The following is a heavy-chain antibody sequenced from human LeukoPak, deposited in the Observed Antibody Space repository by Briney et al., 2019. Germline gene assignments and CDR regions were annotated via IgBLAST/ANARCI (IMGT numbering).Heavy chain of an antibody. J-gene: IGHJ4*02. D-gene: IGHD5-18*01. CDR1: GGYISSSSYY. V-gene: IGHV4-39*01. CDR2: ISYTGGT. Sequence: SETLSLTCTVSGGYISSSSYYWGSIRQPPGKGLEWIGSISYTGGTYYNPSLKSRVSISADTSKNQFSLKLSSVTAADTAIYYCARSFGYSYGLPFDYWGQGNLVTVSS. CDR3: ARSFGYSYGLPFDY.